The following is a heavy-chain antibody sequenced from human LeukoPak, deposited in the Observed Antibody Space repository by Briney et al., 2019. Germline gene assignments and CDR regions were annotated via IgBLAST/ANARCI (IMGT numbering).Heavy chain of an antibody. J-gene: IGHJ4*02. V-gene: IGHV4-61*02. D-gene: IGHD4-11*01. CDR1: GGSISSGSHY. CDR2: IYTCGST. CDR3: ARTDYPVYFDY. Sequence: KASQTLCLTCTVSGGSISSGSHYWSWIRQPAGKGLEWIGRIYTCGSTNYNPSLRGRVTISVDKAKNQFSLQLSSVTAADTAVYYCARTDYPVYFDYWGQGTLVTVSS.